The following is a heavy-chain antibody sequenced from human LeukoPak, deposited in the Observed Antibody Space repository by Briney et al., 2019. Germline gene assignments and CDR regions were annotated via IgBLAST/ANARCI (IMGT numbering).Heavy chain of an antibody. J-gene: IGHJ4*02. CDR3: ARDLPPVVTAYYFDY. CDR1: GFTFSGYP. V-gene: IGHV3-30-3*01. D-gene: IGHD2-21*02. CDR2: ISYDGSNK. Sequence: GGSLRLSCAASGFTFSGYPIHWVRQAPGKGLEWVAVISYDGSNKYYADSVKGRFTISRDISKNTLYLQMNSLRAEDTAVYYCARDLPPVVTAYYFDYWGKGTLVTVSS.